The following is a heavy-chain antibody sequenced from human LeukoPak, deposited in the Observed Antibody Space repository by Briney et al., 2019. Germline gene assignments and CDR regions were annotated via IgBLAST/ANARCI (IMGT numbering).Heavy chain of an antibody. J-gene: IGHJ4*02. CDR2: ISTSSSYI. CDR1: GFTVSSNS. Sequence: GGSLRLSCIVSGFTVSSNSMSWVRQAPGKGLEWVSSISTSSSYIYYADSVKGRFTISRDNARNSLYLQMNSLRAEDTAVYYCARDHEEYCSGGSCSRFDYWGQGTLVTVSS. D-gene: IGHD2-15*01. V-gene: IGHV3-21*01. CDR3: ARDHEEYCSGGSCSRFDY.